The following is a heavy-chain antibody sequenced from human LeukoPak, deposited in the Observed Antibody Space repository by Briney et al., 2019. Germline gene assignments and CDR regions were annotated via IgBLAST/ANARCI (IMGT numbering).Heavy chain of an antibody. D-gene: IGHD6-19*01. CDR3: ATKQWLAPPPDS. CDR1: GFTFSKCW. Sequence: GGSLRLSCAASGFTFSKCWMLWVRQAPGKGLESVSRINTDGTVTTYADSVKGRLTVSRDNADNTMFLQMNSVRDEDTAVYYCATKQWLAPPPDSWGQGTPVTVSS. J-gene: IGHJ4*02. CDR2: INTDGTVT. V-gene: IGHV3-74*01.